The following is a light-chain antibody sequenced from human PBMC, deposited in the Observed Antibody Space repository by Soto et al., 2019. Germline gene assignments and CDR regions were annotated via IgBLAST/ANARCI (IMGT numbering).Light chain of an antibody. CDR2: DVS. V-gene: IGLV2-11*01. J-gene: IGLJ2*01. CDR3: QVWDSSSDHSV. Sequence: QSVLTQPRSVSGSPGQSVTISCTGPTIDVDSSNYVSWYQQHPGKAPKLMIYDVSERPSGVPDRFSGSKSGSTASLTISGLQAEDEADYSCQVWDSSSDHSVFGGGTKLTVL. CDR1: TIDVDSSNY.